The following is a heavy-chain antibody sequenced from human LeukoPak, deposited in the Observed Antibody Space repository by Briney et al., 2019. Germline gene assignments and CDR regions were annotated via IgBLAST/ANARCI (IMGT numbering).Heavy chain of an antibody. CDR3: ASLFRGEWVDY. V-gene: IGHV4-39*07. J-gene: IGHJ4*02. D-gene: IGHD3-16*01. CDR2: IYYSGST. Sequence: SETLSLTCTVSVGSISSSSYYWGWIRQPPGKGLEWIGSIYYSGSTYYNPSLKSRVTISIDTSKNQYSLKLSSVTPADTAVYYCASLFRGEWVDYWGQGTLVTVSS. CDR1: VGSISSSSYY.